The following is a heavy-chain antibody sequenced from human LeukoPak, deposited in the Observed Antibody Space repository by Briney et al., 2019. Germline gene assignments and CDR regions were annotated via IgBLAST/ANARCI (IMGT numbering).Heavy chain of an antibody. Sequence: SETLSLTCTVSGGSISRSSYYWGWIRQPPGTGLEWIGSIYYSGSTYYNPSLKSRVTISVDTSKNQFSLKLSSVTAADTAVYYCASVTIFGVVSRVFDYWGQGTLVTVSS. D-gene: IGHD3-3*01. CDR2: IYYSGST. V-gene: IGHV4-39*01. CDR1: GGSISRSSYY. J-gene: IGHJ4*02. CDR3: ASVTIFGVVSRVFDY.